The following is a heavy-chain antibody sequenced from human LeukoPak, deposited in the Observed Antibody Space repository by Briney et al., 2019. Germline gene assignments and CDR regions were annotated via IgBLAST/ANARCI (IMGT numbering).Heavy chain of an antibody. CDR1: GFTVSSNY. D-gene: IGHD6-19*01. V-gene: IGHV3-53*01. Sequence: GGSLRLSCAASGFTVSSNYMSWVRQAPGKGLEWVSVIYSGGSTYYADSVKGRFTVSRDNSKNTLYLQMNSLRAEDTAVYYCASSIVGWYDLDQFDYWGQGTLVTVSS. J-gene: IGHJ4*02. CDR2: IYSGGST. CDR3: ASSIVGWYDLDQFDY.